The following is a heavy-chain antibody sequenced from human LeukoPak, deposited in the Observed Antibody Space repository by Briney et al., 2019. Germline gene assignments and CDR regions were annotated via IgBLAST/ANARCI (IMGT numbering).Heavy chain of an antibody. J-gene: IGHJ6*03. V-gene: IGHV1-18*01. CDR2: ISAYNGNT. CDR1: GYTFTSYG. CDR3: ARDYAVASNYYYYYYMDV. Sequence: ASVKVPCKASGYTFTSYGISWVRQAPGQGLEWMGWISAYNGNTNYAQKLQGRVTMTTDTSTSTAYMELRSLRSDDTAVYYCARDYAVASNYYYYYYMDVWGKGTTFTVSS. D-gene: IGHD6-19*01.